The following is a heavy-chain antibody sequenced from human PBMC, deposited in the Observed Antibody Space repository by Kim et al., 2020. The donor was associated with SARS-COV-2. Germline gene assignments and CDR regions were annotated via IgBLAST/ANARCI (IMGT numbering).Heavy chain of an antibody. CDR1: GFTFSDYY. D-gene: IGHD6-6*01. J-gene: IGHJ5*02. Sequence: GGSLRLSCVASGFTFSDYYMSWIRQAPGKGLEWISYISGGADHIYYGDSVKGRFTISRDNAKKSLYLQMNSLRAEDTAVYHCARGWQSAARGNWFDPWG. CDR2: ISGGADHI. V-gene: IGHV3-11*01. CDR3: ARGWQSAARGNWFDP.